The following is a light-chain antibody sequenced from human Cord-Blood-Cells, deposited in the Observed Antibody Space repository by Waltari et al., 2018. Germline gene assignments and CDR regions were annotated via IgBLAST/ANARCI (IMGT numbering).Light chain of an antibody. CDR2: GAS. J-gene: IGKJ2*01. V-gene: IGKV3-15*01. Sequence: VMTQSPATLSMSPGERATLSCSASQSVSSNLAWYQQKPGQAPRLLIYGASTRATGIPARFSGSGAGTEFTLTISSLQSEDFAAYYCQQYNNCPYTFGQGTKLEIK. CDR1: QSVSSN. CDR3: QQYNNCPYT.